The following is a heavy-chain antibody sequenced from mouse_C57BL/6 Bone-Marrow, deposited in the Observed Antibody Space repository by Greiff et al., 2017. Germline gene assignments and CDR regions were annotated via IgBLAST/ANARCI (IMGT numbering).Heavy chain of an antibody. V-gene: IGHV1-69*01. D-gene: IGHD1-1*02. CDR2: IDPSDSYT. Sequence: QVQLQQPGAELVMPGASVKLSCKASGYTFTSYWMHWVKQRPGQGLEWIGEIDPSDSYTNYNQKFKGKSTLTVDKSSSTAYMQLSSLTSEDSAVYYCARSPRLYYYAMDYWGQGTSVTVSS. CDR1: GYTFTSYW. CDR3: ARSPRLYYYAMDY. J-gene: IGHJ4*01.